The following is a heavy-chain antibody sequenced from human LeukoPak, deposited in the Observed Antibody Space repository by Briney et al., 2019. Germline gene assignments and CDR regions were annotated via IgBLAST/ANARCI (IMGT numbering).Heavy chain of an antibody. V-gene: IGHV3-23*01. D-gene: IGHD3-22*01. CDR3: AKDPTYYYDSGGYRASYYDY. CDR1: GFTFSSYA. Sequence: GGSLRLSCAASGFTFSSYAMSWVRQAPGKGLEWVSGISGSGDRTYYADSVKGRFTISRDNSKNALYLQMNSLRAEDTAVYYCAKDPTYYYDSGGYRASYYDYWGQGTLVTVSS. J-gene: IGHJ4*02. CDR2: ISGSGDRT.